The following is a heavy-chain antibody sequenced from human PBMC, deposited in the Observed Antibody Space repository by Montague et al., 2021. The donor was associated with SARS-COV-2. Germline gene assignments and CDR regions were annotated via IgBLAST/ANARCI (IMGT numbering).Heavy chain of an antibody. CDR3: ARVRQWLVPFDY. CDR1: GDSISHSSYY. CDR2: IYYSGST. V-gene: IGHV4-39*07. J-gene: IGHJ4*02. Sequence: SETLSLTCTVSGDSISHSSYYWCWIRQPPGQGLEWIGSIYYSGSTYYNPSLKSRVTISVDTSKNQVSLKLNSVTAADTAVYYCARVRQWLVPFDYWGQGTLVTVSS. D-gene: IGHD6-19*01.